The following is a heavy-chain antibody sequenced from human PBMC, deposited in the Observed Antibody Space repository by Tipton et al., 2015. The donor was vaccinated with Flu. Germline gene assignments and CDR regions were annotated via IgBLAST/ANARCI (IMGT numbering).Heavy chain of an antibody. CDR2: IFYSGST. CDR1: GYSISSSYY. D-gene: IGHD3-3*01. Sequence: TLSLTCTVSGYSISSSYYWGWIRQPPGKGLEWIGSIFYSGSTYYNPSLKSRVTISVDTSKNQFSLKLSSVTAADTAVYYCARDLREGRITIFGVVTQFDPWGQGTLVTVSS. V-gene: IGHV4-38-2*02. CDR3: ARDLREGRITIFGVVTQFDP. J-gene: IGHJ5*02.